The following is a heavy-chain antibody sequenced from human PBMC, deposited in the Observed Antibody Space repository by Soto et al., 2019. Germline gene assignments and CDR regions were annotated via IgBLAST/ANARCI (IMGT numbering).Heavy chain of an antibody. D-gene: IGHD3-3*01. CDR1: GFTFDDYA. CDR2: ISWDGGST. V-gene: IGHV3-43D*04. CDR3: AKDMEGPSYYGMDV. J-gene: IGHJ6*02. Sequence: PGGSLRLSYAASGFTFDDYAMHWVRQAPGKGLEWVSLISWDGGSTYYADSVKGRFTISRDNSKNSLYLQMNSLRAEDTALYYCAKDMEGPSYYGMDVWGQGTTVTVSS.